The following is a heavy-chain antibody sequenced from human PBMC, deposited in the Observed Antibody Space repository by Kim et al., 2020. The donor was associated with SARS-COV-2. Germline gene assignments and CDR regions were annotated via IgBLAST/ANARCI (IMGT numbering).Heavy chain of an antibody. CDR2: IFPYDSDA. D-gene: IGHD3-10*01. Sequence: GESLKISCEASGYTFTTYFIAWVRQMPGKGLEWMAMIFPYDSDAKYNPSFRGQVTVSVDKSINTTYLQWRSPKASDTAVYYCARQSGGHFNFWGPGTLVTVSS. CDR1: GYTFTTYF. CDR3: ARQSGGHFNF. J-gene: IGHJ4*02. V-gene: IGHV5-51*01.